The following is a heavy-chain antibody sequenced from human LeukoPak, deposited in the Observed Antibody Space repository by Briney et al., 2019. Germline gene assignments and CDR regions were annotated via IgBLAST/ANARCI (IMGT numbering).Heavy chain of an antibody. CDR1: GGSISSSSYY. J-gene: IGHJ4*02. D-gene: IGHD1-1*01. Sequence: SQTLSLTCTVSGGSISSSSYYWGWIRQPPGKGLEWIGSIYYSGSTYYNPSLKSRVTISVDTSKNQFSLKLSSVTAADTAVYYCASPLGTSLDDGGQGTLVTVSS. V-gene: IGHV4-39*01. CDR3: ASPLGTSLDD. CDR2: IYYSGST.